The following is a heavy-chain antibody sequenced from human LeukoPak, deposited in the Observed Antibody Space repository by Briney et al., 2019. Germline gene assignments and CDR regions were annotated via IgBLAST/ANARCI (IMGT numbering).Heavy chain of an antibody. J-gene: IGHJ6*03. CDR1: GFTFSNYW. D-gene: IGHD2-21*02. Sequence: GGSLRLSCAASGFTFSNYWMSWVRQAPGKGLEWVANIKQDGSEKYYVDSVKGRFTISRDNAKNSLYLQMNSLRAEDTAVYYCXXXYCGGDCYNYYMDVWVKGTTVTVSS. CDR2: IKQDGSEK. V-gene: IGHV3-7*01. CDR3: XXXYCGGDCYNYYMDV.